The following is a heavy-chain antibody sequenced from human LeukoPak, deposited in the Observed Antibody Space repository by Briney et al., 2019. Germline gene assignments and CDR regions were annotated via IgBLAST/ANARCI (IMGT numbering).Heavy chain of an antibody. V-gene: IGHV3-13*01. J-gene: IGHJ4*02. CDR3: ARGPRAYKYYSSWYFDY. CDR1: GFTFSSYD. Sequence: PGGSLRLSCAASGFTFSSYDIHWVRQAMEWVSGIDTGGDTYYLGSVKGRFTISRENAKNSLYLEMNSLRAGDTAVYYCARGPRAYKYYSSWYFDYWGQGTLVTVSS. CDR2: IDTGGDT. D-gene: IGHD6-13*01.